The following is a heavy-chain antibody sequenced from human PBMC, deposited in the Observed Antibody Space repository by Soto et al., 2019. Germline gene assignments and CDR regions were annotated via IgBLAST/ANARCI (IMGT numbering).Heavy chain of an antibody. Sequence: QVQLVESGGGVVQPGRSLRLSCAASGFTFSSYAMHWVRQAPGKGLEWVAVISYDGSNKYYADSVKGRFTISRDNSKNTLYLQMNSMRAEDTAVYYCARDRVVYGDDVPSWGWFDPWGQGTLVTVSS. V-gene: IGHV3-30-3*01. CDR2: ISYDGSNK. CDR3: ARDRVVYGDDVPSWGWFDP. CDR1: GFTFSSYA. D-gene: IGHD4-17*01. J-gene: IGHJ5*02.